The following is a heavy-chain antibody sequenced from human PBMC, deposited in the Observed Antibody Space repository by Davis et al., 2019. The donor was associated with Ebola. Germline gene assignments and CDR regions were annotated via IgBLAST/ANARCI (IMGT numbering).Heavy chain of an antibody. V-gene: IGHV3-23*01. Sequence: GALKISCAASGFTFSSYAMSWVRQAPGKGLEWVSAISGRGGSTYYADSVKGRFTISRDNSKNTLYLQMNSLRAEDTAVYYCAKLYYGMDVWGQGTTVTVSS. CDR2: ISGRGGST. J-gene: IGHJ6*02. CDR3: AKLYYGMDV. CDR1: GFTFSSYA.